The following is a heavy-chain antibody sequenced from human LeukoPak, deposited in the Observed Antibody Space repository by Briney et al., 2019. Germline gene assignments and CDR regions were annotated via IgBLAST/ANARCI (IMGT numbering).Heavy chain of an antibody. CDR3: ARDNGDYVWGSYRYDPGWFDP. Sequence: PGGSLRLSCAASGFTFSSYSMNWVRQAPGKGLEWVSSISSSSSYIYYADSVKGRFTISRDNAKNSLYLQMNSLRAEDTAVYYCARDNGDYVWGSYRYDPGWFDPWGQGTLVTVSS. J-gene: IGHJ5*02. CDR1: GFTFSSYS. CDR2: ISSSSSYI. D-gene: IGHD3-16*02. V-gene: IGHV3-21*01.